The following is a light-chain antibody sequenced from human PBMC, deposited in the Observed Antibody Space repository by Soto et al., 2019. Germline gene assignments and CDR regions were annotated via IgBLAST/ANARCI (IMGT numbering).Light chain of an antibody. Sequence: EIVLTQSPGTLSLSPGERATLPCRASQSVSSNYLAWYQQKPDQAPRLLIYGASSRATGIPDRLSGSGSETDFTLTISRLEPEDFAVYFCQQYGSSPTFGPGTKVDI. J-gene: IGKJ3*01. CDR2: GAS. CDR3: QQYGSSPT. CDR1: QSVSSNY. V-gene: IGKV3-20*01.